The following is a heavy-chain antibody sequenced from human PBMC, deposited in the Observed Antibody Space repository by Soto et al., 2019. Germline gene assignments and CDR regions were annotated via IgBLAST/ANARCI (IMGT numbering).Heavy chain of an antibody. CDR2: INHSGST. CDR1: GGSFSGYY. V-gene: IGHV4-34*01. D-gene: IGHD3-3*01. Sequence: QVQLQQWGAGLLKPSETLSLTCAVYGGSFSGYYWSWIRQPPGTGLEWIGEINHSGSTNYNPSLKSRVTISVDTAKNQLSLKLSSVTGADTAMYNCARAPRHQLRLQGLYYYYMAGWGKGTTVTVSS. J-gene: IGHJ6*03. CDR3: ARAPRHQLRLQGLYYYYMAG.